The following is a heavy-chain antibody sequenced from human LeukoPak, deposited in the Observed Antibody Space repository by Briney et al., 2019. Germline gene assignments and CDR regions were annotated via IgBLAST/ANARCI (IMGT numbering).Heavy chain of an antibody. CDR1: GFTFSSYA. J-gene: IGHJ4*02. V-gene: IGHV3-23*01. Sequence: WGSLRLSCAASGFTFSSYAMSWVRQAPGKGLEWVSAISGSGGSTYYADSVKGRFTITRDNSKNTLYLQSNSLTAEDTAVYYCAKASGIAGPVAYWGQGTLVTVSS. CDR3: AKASGIAGPVAY. D-gene: IGHD6-13*01. CDR2: ISGSGGST.